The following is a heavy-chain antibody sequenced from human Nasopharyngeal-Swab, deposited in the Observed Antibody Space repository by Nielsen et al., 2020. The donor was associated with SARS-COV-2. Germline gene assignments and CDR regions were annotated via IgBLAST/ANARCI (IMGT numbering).Heavy chain of an antibody. V-gene: IGHV3-21*01. Sequence: GGSLRLSCAASGFTFSSYGMNWVRQAPGKGLEWVSSISSSSSYIYYADSVKGRFTISRDNAKNSLYLQMNSLRAEDTAVYYCARDRWYCSSTSCYTTPYYYMDVWGKGTTVTVSS. J-gene: IGHJ6*03. CDR3: ARDRWYCSSTSCYTTPYYYMDV. D-gene: IGHD2-2*02. CDR2: ISSSSSYI. CDR1: GFTFSSYG.